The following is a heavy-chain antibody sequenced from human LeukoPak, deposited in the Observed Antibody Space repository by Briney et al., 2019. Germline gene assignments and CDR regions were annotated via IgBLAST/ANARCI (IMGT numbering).Heavy chain of an antibody. CDR3: ARGYDGDY. CDR2: ISSDGSEE. CDR1: GFIFNNYT. Sequence: GGSLRLSCAASGFIFNNYTMHWVRQVPGKGLEWVAVISSDGSEEYYADSVKGRFTISRDNSKNTLYLQMNSLRTEDTAVYYCARGYDGDYWGQGTLVTVSS. J-gene: IGHJ4*02. D-gene: IGHD2-15*01. V-gene: IGHV3-30*04.